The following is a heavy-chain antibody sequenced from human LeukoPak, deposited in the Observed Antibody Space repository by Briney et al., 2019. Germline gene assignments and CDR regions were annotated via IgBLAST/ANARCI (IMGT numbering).Heavy chain of an antibody. Sequence: GGSLRLSCAASGFTFSSYSMSWVRQAPGRGLEWVSSISSSSSYIYYADSVKGRFTISRDNAKNSLYLQMNSLRAEDTAVYYCARERGSIAAAGTPYFDYWGQGTLDTVSS. CDR2: ISSSSSYI. V-gene: IGHV3-21*01. J-gene: IGHJ4*02. D-gene: IGHD6-13*01. CDR3: ARERGSIAAAGTPYFDY. CDR1: GFTFSSYS.